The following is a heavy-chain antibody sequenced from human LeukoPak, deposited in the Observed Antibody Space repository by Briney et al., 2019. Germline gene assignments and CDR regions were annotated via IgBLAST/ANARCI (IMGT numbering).Heavy chain of an antibody. D-gene: IGHD1-14*01. CDR3: AREKKTGTTRXFDX. V-gene: IGHV4-39*02. J-gene: IGHJ5*02. CDR2: IYYSGST. Sequence: PSETLSLTCTVSGGSISSSSYYWGWIRQPPGKGLEWIGSIYYSGSTYYNPSLKSRVTISVDTSKNQFSLKLSSVTAADTALYYCAREKKTGTTRXFDXWGQGXLVTV. CDR1: GGSISSSSYY.